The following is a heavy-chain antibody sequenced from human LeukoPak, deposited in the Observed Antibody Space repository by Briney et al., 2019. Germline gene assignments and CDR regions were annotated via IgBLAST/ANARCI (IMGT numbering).Heavy chain of an antibody. Sequence: IGYIYYSGSTNYNPSLKSRVTISVDTSKNQFSPKLSSVTAADTAVYYCARGTWAAAGTGDYWGQGTLVTVSS. D-gene: IGHD6-13*01. J-gene: IGHJ4*02. V-gene: IGHV4-59*09. CDR3: ARGTWAAAGTGDY. CDR2: IYYSGST.